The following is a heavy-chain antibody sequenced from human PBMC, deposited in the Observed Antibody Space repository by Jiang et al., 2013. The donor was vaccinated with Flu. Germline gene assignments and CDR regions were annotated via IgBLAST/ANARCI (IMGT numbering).Heavy chain of an antibody. J-gene: IGHJ6*03. Sequence: GAEVKKPGESLRISCKGSGYSFTSYWISWVRQMPGKGLEWMGRIDPSDSYTNYSPSFQGHVTISADKSISTAYLQWSSLKASDTAMYYCARLGYGGYYYYYMDVVGTKGTTGHRLL. D-gene: IGHD5-18*01. CDR3: ARLGYGGYYYYYMDV. CDR1: GYSFTSYW. CDR2: IDPSDSYT. V-gene: IGHV5-10-1*01.